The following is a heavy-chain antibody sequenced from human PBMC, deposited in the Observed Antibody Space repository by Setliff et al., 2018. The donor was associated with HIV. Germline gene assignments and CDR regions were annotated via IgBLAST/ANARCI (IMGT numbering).Heavy chain of an antibody. V-gene: IGHV3-7*03. Sequence: GGSLRLSCAASGFTFSNYWMSWVRQAPGKGLEWVANIKQDGSEEYYVGSVKARFTISRDNAKNSLYLQMNSLRAEDTAVYYCARDRVYYYYDSSGYSDYWGQGTLVTVS. D-gene: IGHD3-22*01. CDR3: ARDRVYYYYDSSGYSDY. J-gene: IGHJ4*02. CDR2: IKQDGSEE. CDR1: GFTFSNYW.